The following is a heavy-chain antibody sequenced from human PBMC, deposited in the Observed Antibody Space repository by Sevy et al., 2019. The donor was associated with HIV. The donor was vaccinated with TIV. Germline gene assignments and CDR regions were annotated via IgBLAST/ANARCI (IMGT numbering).Heavy chain of an antibody. V-gene: IGHV3-53*01. CDR1: GFTVSRNY. CDR3: ARYSSGWTIFDF. CDR2: IYDGDST. D-gene: IGHD6-19*01. J-gene: IGHJ4*02. Sequence: GGSLRLSCSASGFTVSRNYMSWVRQAPGKGLEWVSVIYDGDSTYYADSVKGRFTISRDNSKNTLYLQMNSLRTEDTAVYYCARYSSGWTIFDFWGQGTLVTVSS.